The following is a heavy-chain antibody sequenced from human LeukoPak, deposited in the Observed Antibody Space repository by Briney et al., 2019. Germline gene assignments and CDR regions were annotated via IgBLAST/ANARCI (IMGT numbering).Heavy chain of an antibody. CDR2: IYTSGST. J-gene: IGHJ4*02. D-gene: IGHD3-10*01. CDR1: GSISSYY. Sequence: PSETLSLTCTVSGSISSYYWSWIRQPPGKGLEWIGYIYTSGSTYYNPSLKSRVTISVDTSKNQFSLKLSSVTAADTAVYYCATENGSGSYQGDYWGQGTLVTVSS. CDR3: ATENGSGSYQGDY. V-gene: IGHV4-4*08.